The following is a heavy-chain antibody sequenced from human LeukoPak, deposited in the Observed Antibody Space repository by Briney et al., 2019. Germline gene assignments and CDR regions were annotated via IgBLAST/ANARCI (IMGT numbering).Heavy chain of an antibody. V-gene: IGHV3-23*01. CDR3: AKDVIRGDISYFES. D-gene: IGHD3-10*01. CDR2: ISGRGETT. Sequence: GGSLRLSCAASGFTFSSYAMSWVRQAPGKGLEWVAGISGRGETTFYADSVKGRFTISRDNSNNTLFLQVNSLRAEDTAVYYCAKDVIRGDISYFESWGQGTLVAVSS. J-gene: IGHJ4*02. CDR1: GFTFSSYA.